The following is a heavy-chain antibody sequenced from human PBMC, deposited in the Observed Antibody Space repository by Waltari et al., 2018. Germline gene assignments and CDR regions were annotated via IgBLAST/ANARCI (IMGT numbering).Heavy chain of an antibody. CDR1: GYSIRSGYY. V-gene: IGHV4-38-2*01. D-gene: IGHD4-17*01. J-gene: IGHJ4*02. Sequence: QVQLQESGPGLVKPSETLSLTCAVSGYSIRSGYYWGWIRQPPGKGLEWIGSIYHSGSTYYNPSLKSRVTISVDTSKNQFSLKLSSVTAADTAVYYCARHAYGDAVDYWGQGTLVTVSS. CDR3: ARHAYGDAVDY. CDR2: IYHSGST.